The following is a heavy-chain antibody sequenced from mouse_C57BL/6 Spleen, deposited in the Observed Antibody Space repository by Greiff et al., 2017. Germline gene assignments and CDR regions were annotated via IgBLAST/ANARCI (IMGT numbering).Heavy chain of an antibody. V-gene: IGHV1-39*01. D-gene: IGHD2-3*01. CDR3: ARKGGYYDCYYAMDY. J-gene: IGHJ4*01. CDR1: GYSFTDYN. Sequence: VQLQQSGPELVKPGASVKISCKASGYSFTDYNMNWVKRSNGKSLEWIGVINPNYGTTSYNQKFKGKATLTVDQSSSTTYMQLHSLTSKYSAVYFCARKGGYYDCYYAMDYWGQGTSVTVSS. CDR2: INPNYGTT.